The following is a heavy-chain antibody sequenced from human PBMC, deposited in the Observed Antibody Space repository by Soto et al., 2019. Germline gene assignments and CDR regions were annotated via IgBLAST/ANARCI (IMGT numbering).Heavy chain of an antibody. CDR1: GFPSGDPP. CDR2: IRNKGNNYAT. CDR3: TARRDWTAVDPLEY. Sequence: EVQLVESGGGWSRPGGPRKASGAASGFPSGDPPLHWSRQAPGKGREGVARIRNKGNNYATAYTASGKGRFTISRDDSKNTVYLQMNSLKIDDTAVYYCTARRDWTAVDPLEYWGLGTLVTVSS. J-gene: IGHJ4*02. D-gene: IGHD5-18*01. V-gene: IGHV3-73*02.